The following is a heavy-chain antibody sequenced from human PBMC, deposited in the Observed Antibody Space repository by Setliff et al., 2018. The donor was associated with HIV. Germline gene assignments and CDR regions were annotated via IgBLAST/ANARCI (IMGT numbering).Heavy chain of an antibody. V-gene: IGHV3-23*01. CDR1: GFTFSSYV. CDR3: ATRIYVSGSYSRSYYFDY. D-gene: IGHD3-10*01. CDR2: ISGSGGST. Sequence: GGSLRLSCGASGFTFSSYVMSWVRQAPGKGLEWVSGISGSGGSTFYEDSVKGRFTISRDNSKNTLYLQMNSLRAEDTAVYYCATRIYVSGSYSRSYYFDYWGQGTLVTVSS. J-gene: IGHJ4*02.